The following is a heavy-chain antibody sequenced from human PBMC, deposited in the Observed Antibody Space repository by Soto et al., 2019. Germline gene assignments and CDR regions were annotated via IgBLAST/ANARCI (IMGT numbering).Heavy chain of an antibody. Sequence: WGSLRLSCSASGFTFSNAWMSWVRQAPGKGLEWVGRIKSKTDGGTTDYAAPVKGRFTISRDDSKNTLYLQMNSLKTEDTAVYYCTTGPPDDYTPRGPVDYWGQGTLVTVSS. V-gene: IGHV3-15*01. J-gene: IGHJ4*02. CDR2: IKSKTDGGTT. CDR1: GFTFSNAW. D-gene: IGHD4-4*01. CDR3: TTGPPDDYTPRGPVDY.